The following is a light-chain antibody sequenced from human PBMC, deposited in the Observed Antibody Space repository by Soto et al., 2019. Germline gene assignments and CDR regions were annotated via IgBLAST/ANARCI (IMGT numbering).Light chain of an antibody. Sequence: EIVLTQSPGTLSLSPGERATLSCRASQSVSSNYLAWYQQKPGQAPRLLIYGASSRATGIPDRFSGSGSGTDFTLTIRRLEPEDFAVYYCQQYGSAPHTFGPGTKVDIK. CDR3: QQYGSAPHT. V-gene: IGKV3-20*01. CDR1: QSVSSNY. J-gene: IGKJ3*01. CDR2: GAS.